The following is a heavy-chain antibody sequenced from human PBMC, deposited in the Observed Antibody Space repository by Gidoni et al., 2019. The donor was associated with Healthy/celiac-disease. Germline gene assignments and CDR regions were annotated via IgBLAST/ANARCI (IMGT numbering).Heavy chain of an antibody. Sequence: EVQLLESGGGLVQPGGSLRLSCAASGFTFSSYAMSWVRQAPGKGLEWVSAISGSGGSTYYADSVKGRFTISRDNSKNTLYLQKNSLRAEDTAVYYCAKANEDYYYGMDVWGQGTTVTVSS. D-gene: IGHD1-1*01. CDR2: ISGSGGST. J-gene: IGHJ6*02. CDR1: GFTFSSYA. CDR3: AKANEDYYYGMDV. V-gene: IGHV3-23*01.